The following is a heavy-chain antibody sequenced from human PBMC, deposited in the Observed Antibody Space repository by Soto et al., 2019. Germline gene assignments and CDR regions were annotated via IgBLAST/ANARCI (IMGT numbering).Heavy chain of an antibody. V-gene: IGHV4-30-2*01. J-gene: IGHJ5*02. Sequence: QLQLQESGSGLVKPSQTLSLTCAVSGGSISSGGYSWSWIRQPPGKGLEWIGYIYHSGSTYYNPSLKSRVTISVDRSKYQFSLKLSSVTAADTAVYYCARGGYCSGGSCSSKYWFDPWGQGTLVTVSS. CDR1: GGSISSGGYS. CDR2: IYHSGST. D-gene: IGHD2-15*01. CDR3: ARGGYCSGGSCSSKYWFDP.